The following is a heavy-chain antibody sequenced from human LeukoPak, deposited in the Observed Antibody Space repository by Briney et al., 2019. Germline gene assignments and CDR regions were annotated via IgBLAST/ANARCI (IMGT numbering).Heavy chain of an antibody. Sequence: GASVTVSCKASGYTFTNYYMHWVRQAPGQGLEWMGIINPSGGSTSYAQKFQGRVTMTRDTSTSTVYMELSSLRSEDTAVYYCARDWAEWMATFDYWGQGTLVTVSS. CDR3: ARDWAEWMATFDY. J-gene: IGHJ4*02. CDR2: INPSGGST. V-gene: IGHV1-46*01. CDR1: GYTFTNYY. D-gene: IGHD5-24*01.